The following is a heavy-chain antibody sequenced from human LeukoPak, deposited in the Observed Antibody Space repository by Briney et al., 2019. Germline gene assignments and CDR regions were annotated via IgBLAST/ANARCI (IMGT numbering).Heavy chain of an antibody. V-gene: IGHV1-18*01. J-gene: IGHJ3*02. D-gene: IGHD1-26*01. CDR1: GYTFTSYG. CDR3: ARDIGSPDAFDI. CDR2: ISAYNGNT. Sequence: GASVKVSCKASGYTFTSYGISWVRQAPGQGLEWMGRISAYNGNTNYAQKLQGRVTMTTDTSTSTVYMELRSLRSDDTAVYYCARDIGSPDAFDIWGQGTMVTVSS.